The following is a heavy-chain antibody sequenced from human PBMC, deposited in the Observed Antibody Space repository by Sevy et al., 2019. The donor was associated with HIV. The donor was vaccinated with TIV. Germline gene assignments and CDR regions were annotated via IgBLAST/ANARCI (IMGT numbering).Heavy chain of an antibody. CDR3: AKFGDYYDSGGYYWYFDF. J-gene: IGHJ2*01. V-gene: IGHV3-23*01. CDR2: ISGGDDST. D-gene: IGHD3-22*01. Sequence: GGSLRLSCAASGFIFSDYAMSWVRQAPGKGLEWVSSISGGDDSTYYADSVKGRCTVSRDNSKNTLYLKMNNLRAEDTALYYYAKFGDYYDSGGYYWYFDFWGRGTLVTVSS. CDR1: GFIFSDYA.